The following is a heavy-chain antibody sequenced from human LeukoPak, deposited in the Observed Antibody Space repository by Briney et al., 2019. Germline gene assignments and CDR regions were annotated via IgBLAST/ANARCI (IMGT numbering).Heavy chain of an antibody. CDR2: ISGSGGST. CDR1: GFTFSSYA. Sequence: GESLRLSCAASGFTFSSYAMSWVRQAPGKGLEWVSAISGSGGSTYYADSVKGRFTISRDNSKNTLYLQMNSLRAEDTAVYHCAKDQYCTSTSCYVGYWGQGTLVTVSS. V-gene: IGHV3-23*01. CDR3: AKDQYCTSTSCYVGY. J-gene: IGHJ4*02. D-gene: IGHD2-2*01.